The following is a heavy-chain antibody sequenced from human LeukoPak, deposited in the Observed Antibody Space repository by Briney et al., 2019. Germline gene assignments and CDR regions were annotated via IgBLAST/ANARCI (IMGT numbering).Heavy chain of an antibody. CDR1: GYTFTGYY. Sequence: ASVKVSCKASGYTFTGYYMHWVRQAPGQGLEWMGWINPNSGGTNYAQKFQGRVTMTRDTSISTAYMELSRLRSDDTAVYYCARVVDTAMVYDYWGQRTLVTVSS. V-gene: IGHV1-2*02. CDR3: ARVVDTAMVYDY. J-gene: IGHJ4*02. D-gene: IGHD5-18*01. CDR2: INPNSGGT.